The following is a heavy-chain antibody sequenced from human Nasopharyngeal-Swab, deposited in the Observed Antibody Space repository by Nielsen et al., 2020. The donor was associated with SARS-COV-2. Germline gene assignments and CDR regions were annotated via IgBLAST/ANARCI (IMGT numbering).Heavy chain of an antibody. Sequence: SETLSLTCTVSGDSISSGKDYWNWIRQTPGRGLKWIGYIDYSGSTDHNPSLKSRVTISVDTSKNQFSLKVNSVTAADTAVYYCARLGRYYDTLSGYARHFDYWGQGILVTVSS. J-gene: IGHJ4*02. CDR2: IDYSGST. CDR3: ARLGRYYDTLSGYARHFDY. D-gene: IGHD3-9*01. V-gene: IGHV4-30-4*01. CDR1: GDSISSGKDY.